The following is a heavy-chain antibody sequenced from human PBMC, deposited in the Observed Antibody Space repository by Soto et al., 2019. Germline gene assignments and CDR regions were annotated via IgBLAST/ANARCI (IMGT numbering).Heavy chain of an antibody. Sequence: ASVKISCKASGYTFTSYGISWVRQAPGQGLEWMGWISAYNGNTDYAQKLQGRVTMTTDTSTSTAYMELRSLRSDDTAVYYCARCRAAYSYVDYWGQGTLVTVSS. CDR3: ARCRAAYSYVDY. CDR1: GYTFTSYG. V-gene: IGHV1-18*01. D-gene: IGHD6-25*01. CDR2: ISAYNGNT. J-gene: IGHJ4*02.